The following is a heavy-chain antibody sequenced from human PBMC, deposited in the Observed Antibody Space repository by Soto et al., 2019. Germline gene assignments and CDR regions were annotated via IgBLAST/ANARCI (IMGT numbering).Heavy chain of an antibody. CDR3: ATSPYYYGSGSYYYYYGMDG. CDR2: INPNSGGT. D-gene: IGHD3-10*01. V-gene: IGHV1-2*04. CDR1: GYTFTGYD. Sequence: ASVKVSCKASGYTFTGYDMHWVRQAPGQGLEWMGWINPNSGGTNYAQKFQGWVTMTRDTSISTAYMELSRLRSDDTAVYYCATSPYYYGSGSYYYYYGMDGWGQGTTVTVSS. J-gene: IGHJ6*02.